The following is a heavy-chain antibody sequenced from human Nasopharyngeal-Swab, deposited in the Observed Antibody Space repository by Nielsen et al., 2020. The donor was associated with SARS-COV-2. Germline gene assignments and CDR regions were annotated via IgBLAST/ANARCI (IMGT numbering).Heavy chain of an antibody. V-gene: IGHV4-39*02. CDR3: ARVPSDYGDPAGFDY. Sequence: GSLRLSCTVSGGSTSSSSYYWGWIRQPPGKGLEWIGYIYYSGSTYYNPSLESRVSMSVDTSKNHFSLKVSSVTAADTAVYYCARVPSDYGDPAGFDYWGQGILVTVSS. J-gene: IGHJ4*02. CDR1: GGSTSSSSYY. D-gene: IGHD4-17*01. CDR2: IYYSGST.